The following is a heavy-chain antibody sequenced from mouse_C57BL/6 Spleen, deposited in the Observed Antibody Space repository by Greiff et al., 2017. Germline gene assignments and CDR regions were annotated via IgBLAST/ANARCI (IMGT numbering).Heavy chain of an antibody. V-gene: IGHV1-52*01. D-gene: IGHD2-5*01. J-gene: IGHJ2*01. CDR3: ARSDYYSNYFDY. CDR1: GYTFTSYW. CDR2: IDPSDSET. Sequence: LQQPGAELVRPGSSVKLSCKASGYTFTSYWMHWVKQRPIQGLEWIGNIDPSDSETHYNQKFKDKATLTVDKSSSTAYMQLSSLTSEDSAVYYCARSDYYSNYFDYWGQGTTLTVSS.